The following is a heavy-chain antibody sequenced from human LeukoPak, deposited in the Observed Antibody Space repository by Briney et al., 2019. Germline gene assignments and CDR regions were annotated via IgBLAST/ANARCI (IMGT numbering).Heavy chain of an antibody. CDR1: GFTFSSYS. CDR3: ARDQLGAVLYFDY. CDR2: ISGSGGRI. D-gene: IGHD1-1*01. Sequence: GGSLRLSCAASGFTFSSYSMNWVRQAPGKGLEWVSAISGSGGRIYFADSLKGRFTISRDNSKNTLYLQMNSLRAEDTAVYYCARDQLGAVLYFDYWGQGTLVTVSS. J-gene: IGHJ4*02. V-gene: IGHV3-23*01.